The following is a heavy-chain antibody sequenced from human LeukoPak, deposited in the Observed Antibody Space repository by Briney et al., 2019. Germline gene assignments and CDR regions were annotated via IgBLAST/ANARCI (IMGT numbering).Heavy chain of an antibody. CDR2: FDPEDGET. Sequence: GASVKVSCKVSGYTLTELSMHWVRQAPGKGLEWMGGFDPEDGETIYAQKFQGRVTMTEDTSTDTAYMELSSLRAEDTAVYYCARDPDYGDYRVLTMGVDYWGQGTLVTVSS. CDR1: GYTLTELS. J-gene: IGHJ4*02. D-gene: IGHD4-17*01. V-gene: IGHV1-24*01. CDR3: ARDPDYGDYRVLTMGVDY.